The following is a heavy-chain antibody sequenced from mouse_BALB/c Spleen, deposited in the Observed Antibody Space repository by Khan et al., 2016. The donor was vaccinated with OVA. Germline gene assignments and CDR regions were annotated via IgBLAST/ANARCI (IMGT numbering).Heavy chain of an antibody. CDR1: GFSLSRYN. D-gene: IGHD2-14*01. J-gene: IGHJ4*01. Sequence: QAQLKQSGPGLVAPSQSLSITCTVSGFSLSRYNIHWVRQPPGKGLEWLGMIWGGGGTDYNSTLKSRLSIRKDNSKSQVFLKMNSLQTDDTAMYYCARAYYRYDGYYAMDYWGQGTSVTVSS. V-gene: IGHV2-6-4*01. CDR3: ARAYYRYDGYYAMDY. CDR2: IWGGGGT.